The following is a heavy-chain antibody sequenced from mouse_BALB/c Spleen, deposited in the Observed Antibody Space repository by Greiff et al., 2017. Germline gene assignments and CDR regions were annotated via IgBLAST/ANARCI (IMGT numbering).Heavy chain of an antibody. Sequence: VKVVESGPGLVAPSQSLSITCTVSGFSLTGYGVNWVRQPPGRGLGWLGMIWGDGSTDYNSALKSRLSISKDNSKSQVFLKMNSLQTGDTARYYCARESPSNYCSSYGFAYWGQGTLVTVSA. V-gene: IGHV2-6-7*01. D-gene: IGHD1-1*01. CDR3: ARESPSNYCSSYGFAY. J-gene: IGHJ3*01. CDR2: IWGDGST. CDR1: GFSLTGYG.